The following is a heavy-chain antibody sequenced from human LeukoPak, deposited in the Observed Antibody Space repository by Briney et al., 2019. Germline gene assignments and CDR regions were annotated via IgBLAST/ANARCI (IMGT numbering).Heavy chain of an antibody. D-gene: IGHD3-16*02. CDR1: GGSISSYD. CDR2: ISYSGST. CDR3: ARYIWGSYPTFEDY. V-gene: IGHV4-59*01. J-gene: IGHJ4*02. Sequence: PSETLSLTCTVSGGSISSYDWSWIRQPPGKGLEWIGYISYSGSTNYNPSLKSRVTISVDTSKTQLSLKLNSVTAADTAVYYCARYIWGSYPTFEDYWGQGSLVTVSS.